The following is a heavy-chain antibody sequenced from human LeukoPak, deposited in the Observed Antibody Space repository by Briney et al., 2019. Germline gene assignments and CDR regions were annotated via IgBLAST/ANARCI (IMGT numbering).Heavy chain of an antibody. CDR2: IIPIFGTA. CDR3: ARVDAVTTPY. CDR1: AGTFSSYA. J-gene: IGHJ4*02. V-gene: IGHV1-69*13. D-gene: IGHD4-17*01. Sequence: ASVKVTCKASAGTFSSYAISWVRQAPGQGLEWVGGIIPIFGTANYAQKFQGRVTITADESTSKAYMELSSLRSEDTAVYYCARVDAVTTPYWGQGTLVTVSS.